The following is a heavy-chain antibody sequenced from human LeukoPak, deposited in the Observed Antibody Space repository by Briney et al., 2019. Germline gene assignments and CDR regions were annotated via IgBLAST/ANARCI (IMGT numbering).Heavy chain of an antibody. CDR3: AKDIHGSIAVAGTDY. Sequence: GGSLRLSCAASGFTFDDYAMPWVRQAPGKGLEWVSGISWNSGSIGYADSVKGRFTISRDNAKNSLYLQMNSLRAEDTALYYCAKDIHGSIAVAGTDYWGQGTLVTVSS. J-gene: IGHJ4*02. D-gene: IGHD6-19*01. CDR1: GFTFDDYA. CDR2: ISWNSGSI. V-gene: IGHV3-9*01.